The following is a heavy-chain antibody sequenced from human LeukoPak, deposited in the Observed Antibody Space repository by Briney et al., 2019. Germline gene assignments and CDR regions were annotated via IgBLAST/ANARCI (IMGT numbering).Heavy chain of an antibody. D-gene: IGHD5-18*01. CDR1: GGTFSSYA. J-gene: IGHJ4*02. CDR2: IIPILGIA. Sequence: SVKVSCKASGGTFSSYAISWVRQAPGQGLEWMGRIIPILGIANYAQKFQGRVTITADKSTSTAYMELSSLRSEDTAVYYCARSPVDTAMVTACYFDYWGQGTLVTVSS. CDR3: ARSPVDTAMVTACYFDY. V-gene: IGHV1-69*04.